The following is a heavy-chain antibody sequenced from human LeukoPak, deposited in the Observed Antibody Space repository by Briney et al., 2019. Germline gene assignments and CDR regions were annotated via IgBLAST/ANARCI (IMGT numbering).Heavy chain of an antibody. V-gene: IGHV3-66*01. CDR3: ARNARTGTTWYYGMDV. CDR2: IYSGGST. CDR1: GFTVSSNY. J-gene: IGHJ6*02. D-gene: IGHD1-7*01. Sequence: GGSLRLSCAASGFTVSSNYMSWVRQAPGKGLEWVSLIYSGGSTYYADSVKGRFTISRDNSKNTLYLQMNTLRAEDTAVYYCARNARTGTTWYYGMDVWGQGNTVTVSS.